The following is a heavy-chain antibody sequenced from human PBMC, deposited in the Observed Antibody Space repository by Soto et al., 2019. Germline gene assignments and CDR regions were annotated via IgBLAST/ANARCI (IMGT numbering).Heavy chain of an antibody. J-gene: IGHJ5*02. CDR3: AREGYYDSSGYSRGWFDP. V-gene: IGHV4-30-2*01. D-gene: IGHD3-22*01. CDR2: IYPSGST. CDR1: GGSISSGGYS. Sequence: QLQLQESGSGLVKPSQTLSLTCAVSGGSISSGGYSWSWIRQPPGKVLEWIGYIYPSGSTYYNPSLKSRFTITVDRSKNQFSLKLSSVTAADTAVYYCAREGYYDSSGYSRGWFDPWGQGTLVTVSS.